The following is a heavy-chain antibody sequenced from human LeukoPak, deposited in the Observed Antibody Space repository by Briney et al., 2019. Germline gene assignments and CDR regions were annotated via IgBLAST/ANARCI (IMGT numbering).Heavy chain of an antibody. V-gene: IGHV4-38-2*01. Sequence: PSETLSLTRAVSGYPISSGYYWGWIRPPPGKGLEWIGSVYHSGSTYYNPSLKSRVTISVDTSKNQFSLKLSSVTAADTAVYYCARNGLRFLEWLLFGGSWFDPWGQGTLVTVSS. CDR2: VYHSGST. CDR1: GYPISSGYY. CDR3: ARNGLRFLEWLLFGGSWFDP. D-gene: IGHD3-3*01. J-gene: IGHJ5*02.